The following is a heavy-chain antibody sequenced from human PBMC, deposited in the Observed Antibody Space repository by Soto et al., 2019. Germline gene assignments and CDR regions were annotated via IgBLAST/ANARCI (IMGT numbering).Heavy chain of an antibody. V-gene: IGHV4-31*03. Sequence: SETTYISCTVSGGSISSGGYYWSWIRQHPGKGLEWIGYIYYSGSTYYNPSLKSRVTISVDTSKNQFSLKLSSVTAADTAVYYCARFDSSGYYYYFDYWGQGTLVTVSS. CDR1: GGSISSGGYY. CDR2: IYYSGST. D-gene: IGHD3-22*01. CDR3: ARFDSSGYYYYFDY. J-gene: IGHJ4*02.